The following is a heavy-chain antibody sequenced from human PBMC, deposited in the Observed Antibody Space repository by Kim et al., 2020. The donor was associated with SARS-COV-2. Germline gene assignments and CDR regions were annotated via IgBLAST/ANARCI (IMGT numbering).Heavy chain of an antibody. J-gene: IGHJ6*02. V-gene: IGHV3-11*06. CDR3: AWDRGDGYYYGMAV. D-gene: IGHD5-12*01. Sequence: ADSVKGRFTISRDNAKNSLYLQMNSLRAEDTAVYYCAWDRGDGYYYGMAVWGQGTTVTVSS.